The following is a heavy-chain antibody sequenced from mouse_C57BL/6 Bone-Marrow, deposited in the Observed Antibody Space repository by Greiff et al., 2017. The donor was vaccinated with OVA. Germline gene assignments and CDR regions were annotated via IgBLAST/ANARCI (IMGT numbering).Heavy chain of an antibody. Sequence: EVQLVESGGDLVKPGGSLKLSCAASGFTFSSYGMSWVRQTPDKRLEWVATISSGGSYTYYPDSVKGRFTISRDNAKNTLYLQMSSLKSEDTAMYYFARPYYSNYYFDYWGQGTTLTVSS. J-gene: IGHJ2*01. CDR1: GFTFSSYG. D-gene: IGHD2-5*01. CDR3: ARPYYSNYYFDY. CDR2: ISSGGSYT. V-gene: IGHV5-6*01.